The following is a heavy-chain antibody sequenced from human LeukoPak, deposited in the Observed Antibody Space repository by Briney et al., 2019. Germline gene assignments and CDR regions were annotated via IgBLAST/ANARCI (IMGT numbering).Heavy chain of an antibody. D-gene: IGHD3-3*01. Sequence: SSETLSLTCTVSGVSIGSGDYYWRWIRQPRGKGLEWIGYIYYSGSTYYNPSLKSRFTISVDTSKNQFSLKLSSVTAADTAVYYCARVIFLEWFTDYWGQGTLVTVSS. CDR2: IYYSGST. J-gene: IGHJ4*02. CDR1: GVSIGSGDYY. V-gene: IGHV4-30-4*01. CDR3: ARVIFLEWFTDY.